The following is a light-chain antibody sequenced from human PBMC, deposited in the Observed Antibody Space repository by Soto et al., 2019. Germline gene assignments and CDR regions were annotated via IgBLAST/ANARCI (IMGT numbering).Light chain of an antibody. V-gene: IGKV3-15*01. CDR2: GAS. Sequence: ERLRRTTPSTLSVSPGQRASLSFRASQSVSTTVAWYHQKPGQAPRLLVYGASTRATGIPARFSGSEAGTDFTLTITSLQSEDFGVYFCQQAKDWPTTFGQGTKVDTK. CDR3: QQAKDWPTT. CDR1: QSVSTT. J-gene: IGKJ1*01.